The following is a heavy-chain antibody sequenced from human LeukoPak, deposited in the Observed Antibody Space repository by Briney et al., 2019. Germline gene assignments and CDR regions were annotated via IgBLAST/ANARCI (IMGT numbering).Heavy chain of an antibody. V-gene: IGHV3-23*01. D-gene: IGHD4-11*01. CDR1: GFTFSSYA. J-gene: IGHJ6*02. Sequence: GGSLRLSCAASGFTFSSYAMSWVRQAPGKGLEWVSAISGSGGSTYYADSVKGRFTISRDNAKNSLYLQMNSLRAEDTAVYYCARVDYSNYAPVYYYYGMDVWGQGTLVTVSS. CDR2: ISGSGGST. CDR3: ARVDYSNYAPVYYYYGMDV.